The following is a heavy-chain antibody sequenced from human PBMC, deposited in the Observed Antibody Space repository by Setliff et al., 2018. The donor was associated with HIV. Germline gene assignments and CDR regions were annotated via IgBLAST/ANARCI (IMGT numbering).Heavy chain of an antibody. CDR2: IYHSGST. V-gene: IGHV4-38-2*01. Sequence: ASETLSLTCAVSGYSISSGYYWGWIRQPPGKGLEWIGSIYHSGSTYYNPSLKSRVTISIDTSKNQFSLKLSSVTAADTAVYYCARGGYSYGLYWGQGTLVTVSS. D-gene: IGHD5-18*01. CDR3: ARGGYSYGLY. CDR1: GYSISSGYY. J-gene: IGHJ4*02.